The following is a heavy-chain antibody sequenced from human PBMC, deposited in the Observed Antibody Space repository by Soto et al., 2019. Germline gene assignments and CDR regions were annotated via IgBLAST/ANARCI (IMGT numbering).Heavy chain of an antibody. CDR2: IIPIFGTA. D-gene: IGHD2-8*01. CDR3: ARADVLMVYATRYYYYGMDV. J-gene: IGHJ6*02. V-gene: IGHV1-69*06. Sequence: ASVKVSCKASGGTFSSYAISWVRQAPGQGLEWMGGIIPIFGTANYAQKFQGRVTITADKSTSTAYMELSSLRSEDTAVYYCARADVLMVYATRYYYYGMDVWGQGTTVTVSS. CDR1: GGTFSSYA.